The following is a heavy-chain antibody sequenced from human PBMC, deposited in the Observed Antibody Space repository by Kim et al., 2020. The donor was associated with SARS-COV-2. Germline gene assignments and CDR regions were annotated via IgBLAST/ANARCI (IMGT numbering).Heavy chain of an antibody. D-gene: IGHD3-3*01. Sequence: SETLSLTCTVSGGSISSGSYYWSWIRQPAGKGLEWIGRIYTSGSTNYNPSLKSRVTISVDTSKNQFSLKLSSVTAADTAVYYCARDRGVTIFGVVTAYYFDYWGQGTLVTVSS. CDR3: ARDRGVTIFGVVTAYYFDY. V-gene: IGHV4-61*02. CDR1: GGSISSGSYY. J-gene: IGHJ4*02. CDR2: IYTSGST.